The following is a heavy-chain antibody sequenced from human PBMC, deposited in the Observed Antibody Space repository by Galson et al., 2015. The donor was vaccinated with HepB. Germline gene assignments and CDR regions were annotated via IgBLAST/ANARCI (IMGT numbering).Heavy chain of an antibody. CDR3: ARANGWRNSEFDY. J-gene: IGHJ4*02. CDR2: INHSGST. Sequence: SETLSLTCAVYGGSFSVYYWSWIRQPPGKGLEWLGEINHSGSTNYNPSLKSRVTISVDTSKNQFSLKLSSVTAADTAVYYCARANGWRNSEFDYWGQGTLVTVSS. D-gene: IGHD4-23*01. CDR1: GGSFSVYY. V-gene: IGHV4-34*01.